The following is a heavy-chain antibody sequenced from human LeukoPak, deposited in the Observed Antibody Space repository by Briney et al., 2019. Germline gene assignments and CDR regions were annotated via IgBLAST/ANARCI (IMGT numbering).Heavy chain of an antibody. D-gene: IGHD5-24*01. CDR2: IYYSGST. Sequence: SETLSLTCTVSGGSISSSSYYWGWIRQPPGKGLEWIGSIYYSGSTYYNPSLKSRVTISVDTSKNQFSLNLNSVTAADTAVYFCARGEMATIFLWGQGTLVTVSS. V-gene: IGHV4-39*07. J-gene: IGHJ4*02. CDR1: GGSISSSSYY. CDR3: ARGEMATIFL.